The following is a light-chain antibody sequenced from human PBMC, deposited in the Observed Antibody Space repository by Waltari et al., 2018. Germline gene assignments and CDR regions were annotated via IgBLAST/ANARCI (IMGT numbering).Light chain of an antibody. J-gene: IGKJ4*01. Sequence: DTQLTQSPSSLSASVGDRVTISCRASQGIYSYLAWFQQKPGKAPTSLIYAASRLHSGVSSKFSGSGSGTEFTLTINSLQPEDFATYYCQQYNSYPLTFGGGTKVEIK. V-gene: IGKV1-16*02. CDR2: AAS. CDR1: QGIYSY. CDR3: QQYNSYPLT.